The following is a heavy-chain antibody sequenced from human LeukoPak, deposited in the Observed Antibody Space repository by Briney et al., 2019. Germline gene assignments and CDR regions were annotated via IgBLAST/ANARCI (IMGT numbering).Heavy chain of an antibody. D-gene: IGHD3-16*02. CDR1: GFTFSSYA. Sequence: PGGSLRLSCAASGFTFSSYAMSWVRQAPGKGLEWVSAISGSGGSTYYADSVKGRFTISRDNSKNTLYLQMNSLRAEDTAVYYCAKERGYAYVWGSYRPFDYWGQGTLVTVSS. CDR3: AKERGYAYVWGSYRPFDY. V-gene: IGHV3-23*01. CDR2: ISGSGGST. J-gene: IGHJ4*02.